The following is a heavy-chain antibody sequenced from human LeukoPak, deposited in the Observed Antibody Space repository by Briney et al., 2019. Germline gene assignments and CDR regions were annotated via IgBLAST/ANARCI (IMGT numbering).Heavy chain of an antibody. V-gene: IGHV3-9*01. CDR1: GFTFDDYA. CDR2: ISWNSGSI. Sequence: GRSLRLSCAASGFTFDDYAMHWVRQAPGKGLEWVSGISWNSGSIGYADSVKGRFTISRDNSKNTLYLQMNSLRAEDTAVYYCARVLATVTTWPRSYYMDVWGKGTTVTISS. D-gene: IGHD4-17*01. CDR3: ARVLATVTTWPRSYYMDV. J-gene: IGHJ6*03.